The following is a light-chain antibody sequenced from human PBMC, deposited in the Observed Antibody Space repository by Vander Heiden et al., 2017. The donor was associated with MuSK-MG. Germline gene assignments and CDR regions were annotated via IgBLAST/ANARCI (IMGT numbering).Light chain of an antibody. J-gene: IGKJ5*01. CDR1: QSVSSY. Sequence: EMVFTQSPASLSLSPGERDTRSCSASQSVSSYLAWYQQKPGQAPRLLIYDAPNRATGIPASFSGSGYGTDFTFTISSREQDDFAVYYCQQPSNWPPITFGQGTRLEIK. CDR3: QQPSNWPPIT. CDR2: DAP. V-gene: IGKV3-11*01.